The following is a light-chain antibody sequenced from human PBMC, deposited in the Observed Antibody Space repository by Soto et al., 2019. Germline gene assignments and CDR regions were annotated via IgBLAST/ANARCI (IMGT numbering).Light chain of an antibody. J-gene: IGKJ2*01. CDR3: HQYNNSQEYT. V-gene: IGKV3-20*01. CDR2: GAS. Sequence: EIVLTQSPGTLSLSPGERATLSCKASQSVTSRYLAWYQQKPGHAPRLLIYGASSRATGSPERFSGSGSGTDFTLTISRLEPEDFAVYFCHQYNNSQEYTFGQGTKLEIK. CDR1: QSVTSRY.